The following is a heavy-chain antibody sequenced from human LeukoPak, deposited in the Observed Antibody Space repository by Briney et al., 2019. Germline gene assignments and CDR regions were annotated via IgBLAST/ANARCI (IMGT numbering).Heavy chain of an antibody. Sequence: GGSLRLSCAASGFTFSSYEMNWVRQAPGKGLEWVSYISSSGSTIYYADSVKGRFTISRDNAKNSLYLHMNSLRAEDTAVYYCAREGIAAVFDYWGQGTLVTVSS. D-gene: IGHD6-13*01. J-gene: IGHJ4*02. CDR1: GFTFSSYE. CDR2: ISSSGSTI. V-gene: IGHV3-48*03. CDR3: AREGIAAVFDY.